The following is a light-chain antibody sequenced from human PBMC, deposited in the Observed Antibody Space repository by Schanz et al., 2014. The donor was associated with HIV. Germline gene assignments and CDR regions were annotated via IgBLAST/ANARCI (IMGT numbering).Light chain of an antibody. CDR2: SAS. CDR1: QSVSSSY. CDR3: HHYGDSRGA. V-gene: IGKV3-20*01. Sequence: EIVLTQSPGTLSLSPGERATLSCRASQSVSSSYLAWYQQKPGQAPRLLIYSASSRATGIPDRFSGSGSGTDFTLTISRLEPEDFAVYYCHHYGDSRGAFGGGTEV. J-gene: IGKJ4*02.